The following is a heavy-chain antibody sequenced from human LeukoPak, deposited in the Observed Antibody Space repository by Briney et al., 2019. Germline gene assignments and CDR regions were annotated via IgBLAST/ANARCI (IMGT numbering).Heavy chain of an antibody. J-gene: IGHJ4*02. CDR2: MNPNSGNT. V-gene: IGHV1-8*03. CDR1: GYTFTGYY. D-gene: IGHD1-26*01. CDR3: ARVSGSHNFDY. Sequence: ASVKVSCKASGYTFTGYYMHWVRQAPGQGLEWMGWMNPNSGNTGYAQKFQGRVTITRNTSISTAYMELSSLRSEDTAVYYCARVSGSHNFDYWGQGTLVTVSS.